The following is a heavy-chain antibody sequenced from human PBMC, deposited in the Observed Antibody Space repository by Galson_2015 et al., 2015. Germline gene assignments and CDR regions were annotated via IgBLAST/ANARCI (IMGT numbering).Heavy chain of an antibody. J-gene: IGHJ4*02. D-gene: IGHD6-13*01. CDR1: GFAFSSYG. V-gene: IGHV3-33*01. Sequence: SLRLSCAASGFAFSSYGMHWVRQAPGKGLEWAASIWYDGSDKYYADSVKGRFTISRDNSKNTLWLQMNSLRAEDTAVYYCARDGLHSRGDDYFDYWGQGTLVTVSS. CDR3: ARDGLHSRGDDYFDY. CDR2: IWYDGSDK.